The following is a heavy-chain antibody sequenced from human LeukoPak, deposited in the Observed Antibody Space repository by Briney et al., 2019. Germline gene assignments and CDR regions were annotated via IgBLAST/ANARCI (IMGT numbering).Heavy chain of an antibody. V-gene: IGHV4-39*01. CDR2: IYYSGST. D-gene: IGHD2-2*01. Sequence: QPSETLSLTCTVSGGSISSSSYYWVWIRQPPGKGLEWIGNIYYSGSTYYDPSLESRVTISVDTSKNQFSLKLSSVTAADTAVYYCARRYCTSTNCFAGLSFVDYWGQGTLVTVSS. CDR3: ARRYCTSTNCFAGLSFVDY. CDR1: GGSISSSSYY. J-gene: IGHJ4*02.